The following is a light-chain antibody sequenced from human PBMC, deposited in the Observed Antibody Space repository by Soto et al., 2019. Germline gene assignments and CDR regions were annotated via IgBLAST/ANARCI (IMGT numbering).Light chain of an antibody. Sequence: MTQSPATVSVSPGESATLSCRASQNIYYNVAWYQHRPGQAPRLLIYRASSRATGIPDRFSGSGSGTDVTLTISRLKPEDSAVYYCQQYVSIPLTFGGGTKVDIK. CDR2: RAS. CDR1: QNIYYN. J-gene: IGKJ4*01. CDR3: QQYVSIPLT. V-gene: IGKV3-20*01.